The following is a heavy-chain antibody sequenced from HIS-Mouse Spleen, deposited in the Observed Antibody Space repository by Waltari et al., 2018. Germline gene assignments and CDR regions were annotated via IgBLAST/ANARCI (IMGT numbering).Heavy chain of an antibody. D-gene: IGHD6-13*01. CDR1: GGPISSSSYY. V-gene: IGHV4-39*07. J-gene: IGHJ2*01. CDR3: AREIPYSSSWYDWYFDL. Sequence: QLQLQESGPGLVKPSETLSLTCTVSGGPISSSSYYWGWIRQPPGKGLEWIGSIYYSGSTYYNPSLKSLVTISVDTSKNQFSLKLSSVTAADTAVYYCAREIPYSSSWYDWYFDLWGRGTLVTVSS. CDR2: IYYSGST.